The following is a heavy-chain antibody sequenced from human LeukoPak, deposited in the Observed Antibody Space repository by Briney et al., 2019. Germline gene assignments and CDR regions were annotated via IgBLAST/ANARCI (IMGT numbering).Heavy chain of an antibody. Sequence: TGESLKISCKVSGYILTNNWISWVRQAPGQGLEWMGGIIPIFGTANYAQKFQGRVTITADKSTSTAYMELSSLRSEDTAVYYCARGDGYNWGVSAFDIWGQGTMVTVSS. V-gene: IGHV1-69*06. CDR3: ARGDGYNWGVSAFDI. CDR2: IIPIFGTA. CDR1: GYILTNNW. J-gene: IGHJ3*02. D-gene: IGHD5-24*01.